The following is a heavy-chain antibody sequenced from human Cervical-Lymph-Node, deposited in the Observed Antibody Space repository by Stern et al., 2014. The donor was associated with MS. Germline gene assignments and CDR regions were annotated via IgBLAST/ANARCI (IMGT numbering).Heavy chain of an antibody. V-gene: IGHV1-46*01. Sequence: VHLVESGAEVKTPGASVKLSCKAFGYTFISYYIHWVRQAPGQGLEWMGIINPNGGSTSYAQKFQGRVTMTRDTSTSTVYMEVSSLRSEDTAVYYCAREVAGHRLGMMDVWGQGTAVTVSS. CDR3: AREVAGHRLGMMDV. CDR2: INPNGGST. J-gene: IGHJ6*02. CDR1: GYTFISYY. D-gene: IGHD6-19*01.